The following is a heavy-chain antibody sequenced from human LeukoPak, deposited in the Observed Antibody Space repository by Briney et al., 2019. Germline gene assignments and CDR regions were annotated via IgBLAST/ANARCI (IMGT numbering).Heavy chain of an antibody. D-gene: IGHD1-14*01. CDR2: ISYDGSNK. J-gene: IGHJ4*02. CDR1: GFTLSSYA. V-gene: IGHV3-30-3*01. CDR3: AAEFDY. Sequence: GRSLRLSCAASGFTLSSYAMHWVRQAPGKGLEWVAVISYDGSNKYYADSVKGRFTISRDNSKNTLYLQMNSLRAEDTAVYYCAAEFDYWGQGTLVTVSS.